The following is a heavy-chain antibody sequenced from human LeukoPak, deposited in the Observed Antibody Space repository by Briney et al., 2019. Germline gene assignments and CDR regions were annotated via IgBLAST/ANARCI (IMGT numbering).Heavy chain of an antibody. V-gene: IGHV4-30-4*08. CDR2: IYYSGST. Sequence: SQTLSLTCTVSGGSISSGDYYWSWIRQPPGKGLEWIGYIYYSGSTYYNPSLKSRVTISVDTSKNQFSLKLSSVTAADTAVYYCARRIGFFWSGCKFDYWGQGTLVTVSS. CDR1: GGSISSGDYY. D-gene: IGHD3-3*01. CDR3: ARRIGFFWSGCKFDY. J-gene: IGHJ4*02.